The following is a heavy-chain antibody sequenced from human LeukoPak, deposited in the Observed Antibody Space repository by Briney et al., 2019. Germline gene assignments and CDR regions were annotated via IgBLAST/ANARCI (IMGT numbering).Heavy chain of an antibody. CDR3: AGSLGYCTSNVCYLKY. CDR2: ISDQHGQT. Sequence: ASVKVSCKASGYTFTSYGISWVRQAPGQGLEWMGWISDQHGQTEYAPNSQDRVTMTTDTYTNTAYMELRSLRSDDTAVYYCAGSLGYCTSNVCYLKYWGQGTLVTVSS. V-gene: IGHV1-18*01. J-gene: IGHJ4*02. D-gene: IGHD2-8*01. CDR1: GYTFTSYG.